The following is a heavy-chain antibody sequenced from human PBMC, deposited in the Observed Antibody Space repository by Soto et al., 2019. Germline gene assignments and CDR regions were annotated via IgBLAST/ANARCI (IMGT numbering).Heavy chain of an antibody. V-gene: IGHV4-31*03. D-gene: IGHD7-27*01. CDR2: IYYSGST. CDR1: GGSISSGGYY. CDR3: ARESGDRTYYYYYMDV. Sequence: SETLSLTCTVSGGSISSGGYYWSWIRQHPGKGLEWIGYIYYSGSTYYNPSLKSRVTISVDTSKNQFSLKLSSVTAADTAVYYCARESGDRTYYYYYMDVWGKGTTVTVSS. J-gene: IGHJ6*03.